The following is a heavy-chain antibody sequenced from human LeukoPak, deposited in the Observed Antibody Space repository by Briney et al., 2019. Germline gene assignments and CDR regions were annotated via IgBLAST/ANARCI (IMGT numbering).Heavy chain of an antibody. CDR2: SSSSGNTT. D-gene: IGHD6-13*01. V-gene: IGHV3-11*01. CDR1: GFIFSDHY. Sequence: KPGGSLRLSCAASGFIFSDHYMSWIRQAPGKGLEWLSYSSSSGNTTHYADSVRGRFTISRDNVKNSLFLQMNSLRVEDTAIYYCARDGTSSWYFDSWGQGTLVTVAS. J-gene: IGHJ4*02. CDR3: ARDGTSSWYFDS.